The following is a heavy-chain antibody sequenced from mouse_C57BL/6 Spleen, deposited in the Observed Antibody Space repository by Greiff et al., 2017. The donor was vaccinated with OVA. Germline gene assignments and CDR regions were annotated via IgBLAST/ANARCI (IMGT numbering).Heavy chain of an antibody. J-gene: IGHJ2*01. V-gene: IGHV1-61*01. Sequence: QVQLQQPGAELVRPGSSVKLSCKASGYTFTSYWMDWVKQRPGQGLEWIGNIYPSDSETHYNQKFKDKATLTVDKSSSTAYMQLSSLTSEDSAVYYCARSGRTCDYWGQGTTLTVSS. CDR1: GYTFTSYW. CDR3: ARSGRTCDY. D-gene: IGHD3-1*01. CDR2: IYPSDSET.